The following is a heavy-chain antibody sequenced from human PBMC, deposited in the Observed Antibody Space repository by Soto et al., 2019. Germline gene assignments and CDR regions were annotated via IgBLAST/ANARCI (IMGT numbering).Heavy chain of an antibody. CDR1: GGSITSGGYY. D-gene: IGHD5-18*01. V-gene: IGHV4-39*01. Sequence: SETLSLTCTVSGGSITSGGYYWSWIRQHPGKGLEWIGYIYYSGSTYYNPSLKSRVTISVDTSKNQFSLKLSSVTAADTAVYYCARHISLRGYSYGLDFDYWGQGTLVTVSS. CDR2: IYYSGST. J-gene: IGHJ4*02. CDR3: ARHISLRGYSYGLDFDY.